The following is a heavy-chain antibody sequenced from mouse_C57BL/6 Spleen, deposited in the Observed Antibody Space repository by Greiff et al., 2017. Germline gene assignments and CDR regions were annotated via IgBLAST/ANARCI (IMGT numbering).Heavy chain of an antibody. CDR2: IDPSDSYT. D-gene: IGHD2-2*01. V-gene: IGHV1-69*01. CDR3: ARVGYYDAMDY. J-gene: IGHJ4*01. Sequence: QVHVKQPGAELVMPGASVKLSCKASGYTFTSYWMHWVKQRPGQGLEWIGEIDPSDSYTNYNQKFKGKSTLTVDKSSSTAYMQLSSLTSEDSAVYYCARVGYYDAMDYWGQGTSVTVSS. CDR1: GYTFTSYW.